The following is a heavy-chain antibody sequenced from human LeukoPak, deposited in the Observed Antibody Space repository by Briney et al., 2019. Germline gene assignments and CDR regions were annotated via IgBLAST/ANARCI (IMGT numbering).Heavy chain of an antibody. CDR3: ARRVVNNRNWYFNL. CDR1: GYSFTSYW. D-gene: IGHD4-23*01. CDR2: IYPGDSET. Sequence: GESLEISCKGSGYSFTSYWIGWVRQMPGKGLEWMGIIYPGDSETKYSPSFQGQVTISVDKSINTAYVQWSSLKASDTAMYYCARRVVNNRNWYFNLWGRGTLVTVSS. V-gene: IGHV5-51*01. J-gene: IGHJ2*01.